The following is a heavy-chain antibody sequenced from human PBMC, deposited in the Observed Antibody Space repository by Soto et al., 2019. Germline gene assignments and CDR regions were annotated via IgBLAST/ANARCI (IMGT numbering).Heavy chain of an antibody. Sequence: SETLSLTCTVSGGSISSGDYYWSWIRQPPGKGLEWIGYIYYSGSTYYNPSLKSRVTISVDTSKNQFSLKLSSVTAADTAVYHCTRTLSDYDSQFDDWGQGTLVTVSS. CDR2: IYYSGST. J-gene: IGHJ4*02. V-gene: IGHV4-30-4*01. D-gene: IGHD5-12*01. CDR1: GGSISSGDYY. CDR3: TRTLSDYDSQFDD.